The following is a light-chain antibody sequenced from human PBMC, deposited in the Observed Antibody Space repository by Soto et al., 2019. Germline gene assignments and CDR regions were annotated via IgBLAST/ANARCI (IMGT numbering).Light chain of an antibody. V-gene: IGKV1-39*01. CDR2: DAY. J-gene: IGKJ3*01. CDR3: QQSYRSPFT. CDR1: QSITSY. Sequence: DIQMTQSPSSLSASEGDRVTITCRASQSITSYLNWYKQKPGKAPKLLIYDAYSLHSGVPSRFSGSGSETDFTLTISNRQPDDFASYYWQQSYRSPFTFGRGTNVDVK.